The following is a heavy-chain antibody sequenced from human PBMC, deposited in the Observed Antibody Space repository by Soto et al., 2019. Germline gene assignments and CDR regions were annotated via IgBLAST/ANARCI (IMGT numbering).Heavy chain of an antibody. J-gene: IGHJ4*02. Sequence: SETLSLTCTVSGGSISSGDYYWSWIRQPPGKGLERIGYIYYSGSTYYNPSLKSRVTISVDTSKNQFSLKLSSVTAADTAVYCCARAADCSGGSCYFFLGYWGQGTLVTVSS. CDR1: GGSISSGDYY. CDR2: IYYSGST. D-gene: IGHD2-15*01. CDR3: ARAADCSGGSCYFFLGY. V-gene: IGHV4-30-4*01.